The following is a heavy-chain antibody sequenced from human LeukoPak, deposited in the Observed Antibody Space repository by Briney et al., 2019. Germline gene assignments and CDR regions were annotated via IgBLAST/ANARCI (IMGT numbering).Heavy chain of an antibody. J-gene: IGHJ4*02. CDR1: GGSISSYY. CDR3: ARSVLGYSYGLHIDY. CDR2: IHYRGST. V-gene: IGHV4-59*07. Sequence: SDTLSLTCTVSGGSISSYYWSWIRQSPGQGLEWIGYIHYRGSTNYNPSLKSRVTISVDTSKTQFSLKLSSLTAADTAVYYCARSVLGYSYGLHIDYWGQGTLVTASS. D-gene: IGHD5-18*01.